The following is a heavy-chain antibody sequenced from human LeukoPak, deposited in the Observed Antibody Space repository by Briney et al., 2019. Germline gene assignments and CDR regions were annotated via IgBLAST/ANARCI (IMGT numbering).Heavy chain of an antibody. D-gene: IGHD2-2*01. V-gene: IGHV1-8*01. CDR1: GYTFTSYD. CDR3: ARGGFPDCSSTSCPPPYYYYMDV. CDR2: MNPNSGNT. J-gene: IGHJ6*03. Sequence: ASVKVSCKASGYTFTSYDINWVRQATGQGLEWMGWMNPNSGNTGYAQKFQGRVTMTRNTSISTTYMELSSLRSEDTAVYYCARGGFPDCSSTSCPPPYYYYMDVWGKGTTVTVSS.